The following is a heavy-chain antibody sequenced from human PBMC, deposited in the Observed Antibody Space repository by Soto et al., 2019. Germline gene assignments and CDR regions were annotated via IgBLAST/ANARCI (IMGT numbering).Heavy chain of an antibody. Sequence: PSETLSLTCTVSGGSISDDTYYWGWIRQPPGKGLEWIGSMYYSGTSSYNPSLKSRVSMSVDTSKKQLSLRLTSVTAADTAVYFCASLHCYSPNCVPLDPWGEGTLVTVSS. D-gene: IGHD1-1*01. J-gene: IGHJ5*02. CDR1: GGSISDDTYY. V-gene: IGHV4-39*01. CDR2: MYYSGTS. CDR3: ASLHCYSPNCVPLDP.